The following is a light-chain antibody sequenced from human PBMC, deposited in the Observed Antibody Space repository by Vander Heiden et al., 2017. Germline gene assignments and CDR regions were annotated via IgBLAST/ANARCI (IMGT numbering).Light chain of an antibody. CDR1: QSLSSY. V-gene: IGKV1-39*01. J-gene: IGKJ2*01. Sequence: DIQMTQSPSSLPASVGDRVAITCRASQSLSSYLNWDQQKPGTAPKLLIYTASSLQSGVPSRFSGSGSGTDFALTISSLQPEDFATYYCQQSYSTPPIYTFGQGTKLEIK. CDR3: QQSYSTPPIYT. CDR2: TAS.